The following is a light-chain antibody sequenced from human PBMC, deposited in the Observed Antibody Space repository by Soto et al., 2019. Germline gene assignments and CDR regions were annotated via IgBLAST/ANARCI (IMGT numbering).Light chain of an antibody. CDR2: EVT. Sequence: QSALTQPPSASESPGKSVTISCTGTSSDVGGYNYVSWYQQHPGKAPKLMIYEVTKRPSGVPDRFSGSKSGNTASLTVSGLQAEDEADYYCSSYAGSNTVFGGGTKLTVL. V-gene: IGLV2-8*01. CDR1: SSDVGGYNY. J-gene: IGLJ2*01. CDR3: SSYAGSNTV.